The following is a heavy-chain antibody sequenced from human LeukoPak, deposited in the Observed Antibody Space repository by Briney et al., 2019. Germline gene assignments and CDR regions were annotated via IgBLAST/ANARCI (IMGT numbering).Heavy chain of an antibody. D-gene: IGHD1-26*01. V-gene: IGHV3-66*01. CDR1: GFTVSNNY. Sequence: PGGSLRLSCAASGFTVSNNYMSWVRQAPGKGLEWVSIIYSGGPTYYADSVKGRFTISRDNSKSTLYLQMNSLRAEDTAVYYCARGLYRGFDYWGQGTLVTVSS. CDR3: ARGLYRGFDY. CDR2: IYSGGPT. J-gene: IGHJ4*02.